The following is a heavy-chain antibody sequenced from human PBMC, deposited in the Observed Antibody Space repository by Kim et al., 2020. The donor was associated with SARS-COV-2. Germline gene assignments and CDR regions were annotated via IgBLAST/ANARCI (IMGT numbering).Heavy chain of an antibody. D-gene: IGHD3-10*01. Sequence: SETLSLTCTVYGGSFSGYYWSWIRQPPGKGLEWIGEINHSGSTNYNPSLKSRVTISVDTSKNQFSLKLSSVTAADTAVYYCARGIRRLRGDYYYGMDVWGQGTTVTVSS. CDR2: INHSGST. CDR3: ARGIRRLRGDYYYGMDV. V-gene: IGHV4-34*01. CDR1: GGSFSGYY. J-gene: IGHJ6*02.